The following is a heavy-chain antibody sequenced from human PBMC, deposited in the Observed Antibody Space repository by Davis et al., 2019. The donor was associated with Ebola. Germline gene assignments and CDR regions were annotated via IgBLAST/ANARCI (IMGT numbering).Heavy chain of an antibody. CDR2: IYISGST. Sequence: MPSETLSLTCTVSGGSISIYYWTWIRQPAGKGLEWIGRIYISGSTNYNPALKSRVTMSVDTSKNQFSLKLSSVTAADTAVYYCARDRRDSSGWLLGATVDIWGQGTMVTVSS. CDR1: GGSISIYY. CDR3: ARDRRDSSGWLLGATVDI. J-gene: IGHJ3*02. D-gene: IGHD6-19*01. V-gene: IGHV4-4*07.